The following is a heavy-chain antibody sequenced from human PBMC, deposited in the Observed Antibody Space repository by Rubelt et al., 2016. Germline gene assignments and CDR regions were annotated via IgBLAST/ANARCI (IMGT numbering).Heavy chain of an antibody. J-gene: IGHJ4*02. V-gene: IGHV3-66*01. Sequence: EVQLVESGGGLVKPGGSLRLSCAASGFTFSSYSMNWVRQAPGKGLEWVSVIYSGGSTYYADSVKGRFTISRDNSKNTLYLQMNSLRAEDTAVYYCARGYGGFDYWGQGTLVTVSS. CDR3: ARGYGGFDY. D-gene: IGHD4-23*01. CDR2: IYSGGST. CDR1: GFTFSSYS.